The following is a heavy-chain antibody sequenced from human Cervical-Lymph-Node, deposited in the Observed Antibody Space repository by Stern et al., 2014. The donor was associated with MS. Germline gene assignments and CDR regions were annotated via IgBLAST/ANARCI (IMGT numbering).Heavy chain of an antibody. D-gene: IGHD2/OR15-2a*01. V-gene: IGHV4-4*02. Sequence: QLQLQESGPGLVKPSGTLSLTCAVSGGSVSSTNWWSWVRQSPGKGLEWIGNIYHSGASNYRPSLRSRVSISLITAKTHLSLLLTSVTAADTAVYYCARERQQYCNSEGCSYWYFDLWGRGTLVTVSS. CDR1: GGSVSSTNW. J-gene: IGHJ2*01. CDR3: ARERQQYCNSEGCSYWYFDL. CDR2: IYHSGAS.